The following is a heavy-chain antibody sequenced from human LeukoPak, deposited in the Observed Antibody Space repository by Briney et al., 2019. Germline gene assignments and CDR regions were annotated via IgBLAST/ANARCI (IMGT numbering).Heavy chain of an antibody. CDR2: INPNSGGT. CDR1: GYTFTGYY. D-gene: IGHD4-23*01. CDR3: ARVYGYGGNSGY. J-gene: IGHJ4*02. Sequence: ASVKVSCKASGYTFTGYYKHWVRQAPGQGLEWMGRINPNSGGTNYAQKFQGRVTMTRDTSISTAYMELSRLRSDDTAVYYCARVYGYGGNSGYWGQGTLVTVSS. V-gene: IGHV1-2*06.